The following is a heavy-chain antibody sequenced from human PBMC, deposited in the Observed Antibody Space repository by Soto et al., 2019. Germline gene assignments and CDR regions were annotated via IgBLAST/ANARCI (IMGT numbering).Heavy chain of an antibody. D-gene: IGHD3-22*01. CDR1: GGSISNGGYY. CDR3: ARTMSSGYLGFGDSYFDY. Sequence: QVQLQESGPGLVKPSQTLSLTCTVSGGSISNGGYYWSWIRQHPGKGLEWIGYIYYNGNIYYSPSLKSRITISVDTSKNQFSLNLSSVTAADTAVYYCARTMSSGYLGFGDSYFDYWGQGTLVTVSS. J-gene: IGHJ4*02. V-gene: IGHV4-31*03. CDR2: IYYNGNI.